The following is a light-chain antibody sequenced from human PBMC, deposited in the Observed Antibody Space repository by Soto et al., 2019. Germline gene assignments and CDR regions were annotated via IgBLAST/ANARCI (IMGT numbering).Light chain of an antibody. J-gene: IGLJ3*02. V-gene: IGLV2-8*01. CDR3: SSYAASNNFYFV. CDR1: SSDVGGYNY. Sequence: QSVLTQPPSASGSPGQSVTISCTGTSSDVGGYNYVSWYQQYPGRAPKLMIYEVTKRPSVVPDRFSVSKSGNTASLTVSGLQAEDEADYYCSSYAASNNFYFVFGGGTQLTVL. CDR2: EVT.